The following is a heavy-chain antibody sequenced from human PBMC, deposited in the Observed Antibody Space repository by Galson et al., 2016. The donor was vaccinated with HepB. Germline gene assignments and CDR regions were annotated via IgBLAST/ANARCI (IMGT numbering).Heavy chain of an antibody. Sequence: ETLSLTCAVYGGSFSGYYWSWIRQPPGKGLEWIGEIDHSGSTNYNPSLKSRVTLSVDTSKNQFSLKLSSVTAEDTALYFCARARRTSTWTGWLDPWGQGTLVTVSS. D-gene: IGHD3/OR15-3a*01. CDR1: GGSFSGYY. J-gene: IGHJ5*01. CDR3: ARARRTSTWTGWLDP. CDR2: IDHSGST. V-gene: IGHV4-34*01.